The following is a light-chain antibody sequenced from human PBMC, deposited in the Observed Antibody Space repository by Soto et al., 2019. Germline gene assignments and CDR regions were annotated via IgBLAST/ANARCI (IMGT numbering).Light chain of an antibody. Sequence: ERVMMQSPSTLSVSRGETVTLSCRGSQSVRTNLAWYQHKPGQSPRLLIYGASKRAAGIPARFSGSGSGTDFTLTINSLEPEDLAVYYCQQRSNWPPITFGQGTRLEI. V-gene: IGKV3-11*01. CDR2: GAS. J-gene: IGKJ5*01. CDR1: QSVRTN. CDR3: QQRSNWPPIT.